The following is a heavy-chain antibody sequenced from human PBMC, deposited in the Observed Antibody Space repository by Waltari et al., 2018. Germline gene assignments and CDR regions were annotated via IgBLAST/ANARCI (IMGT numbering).Heavy chain of an antibody. CDR3: AKGPYGVELTVSFDY. J-gene: IGHJ4*02. Sequence: QVQLVESGGGVVQPGRSLRLSCAASGFTFSSYGMHWVRQAPGKGLEWVAVIWYDGSNKYYADSVKGRFTISRDNSKNTLYLQMNSLRAEDTAMYYCAKGPYGVELTVSFDYWGQGTLVTVSS. V-gene: IGHV3-30*18. CDR2: IWYDGSNK. CDR1: GFTFSSYG. D-gene: IGHD3-10*01.